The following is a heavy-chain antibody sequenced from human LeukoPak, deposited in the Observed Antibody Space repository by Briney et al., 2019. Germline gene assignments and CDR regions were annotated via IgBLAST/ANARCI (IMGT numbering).Heavy chain of an antibody. CDR2: FDPEDGET. J-gene: IGHJ4*02. CDR1: GYTLTELS. CDR3: ALYYYDSSGYYYDLPNFDY. V-gene: IGHV1-24*01. D-gene: IGHD3-22*01. Sequence: ASVKVSCKVSGYTLTELSMHWVRQAPGKGLEWMGGFDPEDGETIYAQKFQGRVTMTEDTSTDTAYMELSSLRSEDTAVYYCALYYYDSSGYYYDLPNFDYWGQGTLVTVSS.